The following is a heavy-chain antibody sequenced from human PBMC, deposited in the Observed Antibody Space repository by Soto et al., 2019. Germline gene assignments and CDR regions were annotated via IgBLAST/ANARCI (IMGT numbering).Heavy chain of an antibody. V-gene: IGHV3-23*01. CDR1: EFTFSNYA. J-gene: IGHJ5*02. D-gene: IGHD2-21*01. CDR3: ARCAVLSTTSGGWCNWFDP. CDR2: ISASGAAT. Sequence: EVQLLESGGGLVQPGGSLRLSCTASEFTFSNYAMSWVRQAPGKGLEWVSAISASGAATYYVDSVKGRFTISRDNYKNTLYVQMNSVSAEDTGVYYCARCAVLSTTSGGWCNWFDPWGQGTLVTVSS.